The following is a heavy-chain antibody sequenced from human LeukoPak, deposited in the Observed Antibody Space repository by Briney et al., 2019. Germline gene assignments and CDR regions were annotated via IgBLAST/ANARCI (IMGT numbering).Heavy chain of an antibody. J-gene: IGHJ4*02. CDR1: SGSIRNSNYY. CDR2: INHSGST. D-gene: IGHD3-22*01. Sequence: ASETLSLTCTVSSGSIRNSNYYWGWIRQSPGKGLEWIGEINHSGSTNYNPSLKSRVTISVDTSKNQFSLKLSSVTAADTAVYYCARGGWGSSGLGYWGQGTLVTVSS. V-gene: IGHV4-39*07. CDR3: ARGGWGSSGLGY.